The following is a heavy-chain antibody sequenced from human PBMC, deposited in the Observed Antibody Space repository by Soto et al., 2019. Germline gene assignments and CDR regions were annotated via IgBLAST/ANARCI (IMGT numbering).Heavy chain of an antibody. CDR2: ISYSGNT. CDR3: ARGDPLLWFGEKVYYGMDV. CDR1: GGSISSYY. D-gene: IGHD3-10*01. V-gene: IGHV4-59*07. J-gene: IGHJ6*02. Sequence: PSDTLSLTCTVSGGSISSYYWSWIRQPPGKGLEWIGYISYSGNTNYNPSPRSRVTISVDTSKNQFSLKLSSVTAADTAVYYCARGDPLLWFGEKVYYGMDVWGQGTTVTVSS.